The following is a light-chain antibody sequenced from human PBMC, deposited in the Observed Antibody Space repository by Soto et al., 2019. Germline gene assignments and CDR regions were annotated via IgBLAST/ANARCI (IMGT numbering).Light chain of an antibody. CDR2: GAS. J-gene: IGKJ5*01. Sequence: EIVMTQSPATLSVSPGERATVSCRASQSVSSSYLAWYQQKPGQAPRLLIYGASSRPTGIPDRFSGSGSGTDFTLTISRLEPEDFAVYYCQQYGSSSTFGQGTRLEIK. CDR3: QQYGSSST. V-gene: IGKV3-20*01. CDR1: QSVSSSY.